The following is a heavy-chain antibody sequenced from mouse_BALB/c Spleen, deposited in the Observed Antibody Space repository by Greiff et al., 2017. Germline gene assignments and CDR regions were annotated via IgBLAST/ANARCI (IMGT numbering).Heavy chain of an antibody. CDR2: INPSNGGT. CDR1: GYTFTSYY. J-gene: IGHJ2*01. D-gene: IGHD2-1*01. Sequence: QVHVKQSGAELVKPGASVKLSCKASGYTFTSYYMYWVKQRPGQGLEWIGEINPSNGGTNFNEKFKSKATLTVDKSSSTAYMQLSSLTSEDSAVYYCTRDGNYPRLYYFDYWGQGTTLTVSS. CDR3: TRDGNYPRLYYFDY. V-gene: IGHV1S81*02.